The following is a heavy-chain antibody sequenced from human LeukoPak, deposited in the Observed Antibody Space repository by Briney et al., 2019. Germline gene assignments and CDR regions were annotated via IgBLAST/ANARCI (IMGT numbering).Heavy chain of an antibody. D-gene: IGHD6-19*01. Sequence: GGSLRLSCAASGFTFSNAWMKSKTDGGTTDYAAPMKGRFTISRDDSKNTLYLQMNSLKTEDTAVYYCTTVGTVGSKQWLVKDADYWGQGTLVTVSS. J-gene: IGHJ4*02. V-gene: IGHV3-15*07. CDR3: TTVGTVGSKQWLVKDADY. CDR1: GFTFSNAW. CDR2: SKTDGGTT.